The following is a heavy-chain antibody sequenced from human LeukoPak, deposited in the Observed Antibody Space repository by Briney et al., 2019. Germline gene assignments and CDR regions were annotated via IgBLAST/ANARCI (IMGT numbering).Heavy chain of an antibody. J-gene: IGHJ4*02. CDR1: GGSISSYY. CDR2: IYYSGST. CDR3: ARDPGITPFDY. V-gene: IGHV4-59*12. Sequence: SETLSLTCTVSGGSISSYYWSWIRQPPGKGLEWIGYIYYSGSTNYNPSLKSRVTMSVDTSKNQFSLKLSSVTAADTAVYYCARDPGITPFDYWGQGTLVTVSS.